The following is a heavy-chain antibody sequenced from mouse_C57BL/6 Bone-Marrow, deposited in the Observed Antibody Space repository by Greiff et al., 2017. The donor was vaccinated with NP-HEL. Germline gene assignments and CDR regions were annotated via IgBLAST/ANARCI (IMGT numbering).Heavy chain of an antibody. CDR3: ALIYYDNLYAMDY. V-gene: IGHV1-64*01. Sequence: QVQLQQPGAELVKPGASVKLSCKASGYTFTSYWMHWVKQRPGQGLEWIGMIHPNSGSTNYNEKFKSKATLTVDKSSSTAYMQLSSLTSEDSAVYYCALIYYDNLYAMDYWGQGTSVTVSS. CDR1: GYTFTSYW. J-gene: IGHJ4*01. D-gene: IGHD2-1*01. CDR2: IHPNSGST.